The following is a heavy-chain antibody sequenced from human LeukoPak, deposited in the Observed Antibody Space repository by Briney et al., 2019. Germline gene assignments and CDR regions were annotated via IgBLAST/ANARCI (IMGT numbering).Heavy chain of an antibody. J-gene: IGHJ4*02. Sequence: GGSLRLSCAASGFTFSTYSMTWFRQTPGKGLEWVSSISSRSHYIYYADSVKGRFTVSRDDAKNSLYLQMNSLRAEDTAVYYCARTAYSSGWYILWFFDNWGQGSLVTVSS. V-gene: IGHV3-21*01. CDR1: GFTFSTYS. CDR3: ARTAYSSGWYILWFFDN. D-gene: IGHD6-19*01. CDR2: ISSRSHYI.